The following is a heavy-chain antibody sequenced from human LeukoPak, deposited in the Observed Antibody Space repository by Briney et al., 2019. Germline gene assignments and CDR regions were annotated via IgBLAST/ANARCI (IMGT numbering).Heavy chain of an antibody. J-gene: IGHJ3*01. CDR1: GFTFSSYS. V-gene: IGHV3-21*01. CDR3: ARAELRGRLNGAFDV. D-gene: IGHD1-1*01. CDR2: ISSSSSYI. Sequence: PGGSLRLSCAASGFTFSSYSMNWVRQAPGKGLEWVSSISSSSSYIYYADSVKGRFTISRDNAKNSLYLQMNSLRADDTAVYYCARAELRGRLNGAFDVWGQGTLVTVSS.